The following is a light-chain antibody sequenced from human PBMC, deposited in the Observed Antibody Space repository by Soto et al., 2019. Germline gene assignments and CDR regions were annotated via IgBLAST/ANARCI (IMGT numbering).Light chain of an antibody. J-gene: IGKJ1*01. V-gene: IGKV3-15*01. Sequence: ETVMTQSPATLSVSPGERATLSCRASQSVGSNLAWYQQKFGQAPRLLIYGASTRATGIPDTFSGSGSGTEFTLTISSLQFEDFAIYYCQQYNNWPETFGQGTKVEI. CDR1: QSVGSN. CDR2: GAS. CDR3: QQYNNWPET.